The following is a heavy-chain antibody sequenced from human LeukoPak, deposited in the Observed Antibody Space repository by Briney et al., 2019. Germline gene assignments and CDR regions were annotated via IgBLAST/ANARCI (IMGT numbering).Heavy chain of an antibody. D-gene: IGHD1-26*01. J-gene: IGHJ3*02. Sequence: PGKSLRLSCSASGFNFRSHGMHWVRQAPGKGLEWVAVISYDENTDSYAESVKGRFTVSRDNAKNSLYLQMNSLRAEDTAVYYCARPQNDIIVGASDAFDIWGQGTMVTVSS. CDR2: ISYDENTD. V-gene: IGHV3-33*08. CDR1: GFNFRSHG. CDR3: ARPQNDIIVGASDAFDI.